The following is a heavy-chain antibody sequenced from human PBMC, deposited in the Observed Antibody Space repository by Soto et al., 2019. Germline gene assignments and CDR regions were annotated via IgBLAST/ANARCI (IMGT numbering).Heavy chain of an antibody. J-gene: IGHJ4*02. CDR3: ATGPPRTNYGGNSGWFDY. V-gene: IGHV1-69*13. D-gene: IGHD4-17*01. Sequence: ASVKVSCKASGGTFSSYAISWVRQAPGQGLEWMGGIIPIFGTANYAQKFQGRVTITADESASTANMELSSLRSEDTAVYYCATGPPRTNYGGNSGWFDYWGQGTMVTVYS. CDR2: IIPIFGTA. CDR1: GGTFSSYA.